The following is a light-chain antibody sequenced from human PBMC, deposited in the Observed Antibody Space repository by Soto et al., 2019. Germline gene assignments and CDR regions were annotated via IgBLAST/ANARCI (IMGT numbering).Light chain of an antibody. V-gene: IGKV2-30*02. CDR1: QSLVHTDGIAY. CDR2: KVS. CDR3: MQGTHWPIT. J-gene: IGKJ5*01. Sequence: DVVMTQSPLSLPVSLGQPASISCRSSQSLVHTDGIAYLNWFQQRPGRSPRRLIYKVSNRDSGVPARFSGSGSGTDFALKISRVEAEDVGVYYCMQGTHWPITVGQGTRLEIK.